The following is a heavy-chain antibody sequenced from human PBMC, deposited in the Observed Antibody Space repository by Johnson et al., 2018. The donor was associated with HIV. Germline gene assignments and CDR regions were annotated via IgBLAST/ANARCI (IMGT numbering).Heavy chain of an antibody. Sequence: VQLVESGGGLVQPGGSLRLSCAASGFTVSTNYMSWVRQAPGKGLEWVSVIYSGGSTYSADSVKGRFTISRDNVKKSLYLQMNNLRAEDPALYYCARDPTYCTNGVCISEVFDIWGQGTMVTVSS. V-gene: IGHV3-66*01. D-gene: IGHD2-8*01. CDR2: IYSGGST. CDR3: ARDPTYCTNGVCISEVFDI. J-gene: IGHJ3*02. CDR1: GFTVSTNY.